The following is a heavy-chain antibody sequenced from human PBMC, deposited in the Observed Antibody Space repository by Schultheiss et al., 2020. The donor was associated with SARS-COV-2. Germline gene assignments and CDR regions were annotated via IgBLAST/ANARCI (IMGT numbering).Heavy chain of an antibody. Sequence: GGSLRLSCAASGFTVNSNYMSWVRQAPGKGLEWVSVIYTGGTTYYADSVKGRFTISRDNSKNTLYLQMDGLRAEDTAVYYCARGHDYIWGTYRPNFIDYWGQGTLVTVSS. CDR1: GFTVNSNY. CDR3: ARGHDYIWGTYRPNFIDY. D-gene: IGHD3-16*02. V-gene: IGHV3-53*01. CDR2: IYTGGTT. J-gene: IGHJ4*02.